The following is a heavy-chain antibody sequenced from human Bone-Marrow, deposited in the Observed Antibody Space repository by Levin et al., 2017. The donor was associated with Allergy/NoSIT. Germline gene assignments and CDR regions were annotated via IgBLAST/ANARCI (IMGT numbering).Heavy chain of an antibody. V-gene: IGHV3-7*01. CDR3: ATEGLFRKYFRY. D-gene: IGHD3-9*01. CDR1: GFTFGDYW. CDR2: IKHDGSDT. J-gene: IGHJ4*02. Sequence: PGGSLRLSCVASGFTFGDYWMSWVRQAPGKGLEWLANIKHDGSDTYHVDSVKGRFRISRDNAKNSLYLQMNNLRAEDTAVYYCATEGLFRKYFRYWGQGALVTVSA.